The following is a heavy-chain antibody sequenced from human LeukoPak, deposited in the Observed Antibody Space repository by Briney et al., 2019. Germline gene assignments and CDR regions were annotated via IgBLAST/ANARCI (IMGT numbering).Heavy chain of an antibody. D-gene: IGHD4-17*01. CDR3: ARDRKAYGDYDYDAFDI. J-gene: IGHJ3*02. CDR2: IYYSGST. CDR1: GGSISSYY. V-gene: IGHV4-59*01. Sequence: SETLSLTCTVSGGSISSYYWSWIRQPPGKGLEWIGYIYYSGSTNYNPSLKSRVTISVGTSKNQFSLKLSSVTAADTAVYYCARDRKAYGDYDYDAFDIWGQGTMVTVSS.